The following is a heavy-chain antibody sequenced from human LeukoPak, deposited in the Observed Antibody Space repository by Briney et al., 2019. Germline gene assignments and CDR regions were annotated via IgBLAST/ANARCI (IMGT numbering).Heavy chain of an antibody. Sequence: PGGSLRLSCAASGFTFSSYEMNWVRQAPGKGLEWVSYISSSGSTIYYADSVKGRFTISRDNAKNSLYLQMNSLRAEDTAVYYCASPGFSDSSGYYYRPFDYWGQGTLVTVSS. CDR1: GFTFSSYE. V-gene: IGHV3-48*03. CDR3: ASPGFSDSSGYYYRPFDY. CDR2: ISSSGSTI. J-gene: IGHJ4*02. D-gene: IGHD3-22*01.